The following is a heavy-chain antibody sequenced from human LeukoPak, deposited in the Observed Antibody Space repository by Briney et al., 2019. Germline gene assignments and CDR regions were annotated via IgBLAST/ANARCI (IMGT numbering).Heavy chain of an antibody. J-gene: IGHJ5*02. CDR2: IKHDGSDK. CDR3: AGDVCSGDYGDYSNWFDP. Sequence: GVSLTLSCAAYGFTISSYYMSWLRKAPGKGLEWVTNIKHDGSDKYHVDSVKGRFTISRDNVTNSLYLQTNSLRAEGTAVYYCAGDVCSGDYGDYSNWFDPWGQGTLVTVSS. V-gene: IGHV3-7*03. D-gene: IGHD4-17*01. CDR1: GFTISSYY.